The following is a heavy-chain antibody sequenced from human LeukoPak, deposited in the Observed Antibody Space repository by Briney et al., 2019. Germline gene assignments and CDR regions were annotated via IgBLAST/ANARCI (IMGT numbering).Heavy chain of an antibody. V-gene: IGHV4-30-4*01. CDR3: AVRGAEGIDY. CDR1: GGSISSGDYY. D-gene: IGHD3-10*01. Sequence: SETLSLTCTVSGGSISSGDYYWSWIRQPPGKGLEWIGYIYYSGSTYYNPSLKSRVTIPVDTSKNQFSLKLSSVTAADTAVYYCAVRGAEGIDYWGQGTLVTVSS. CDR2: IYYSGST. J-gene: IGHJ4*02.